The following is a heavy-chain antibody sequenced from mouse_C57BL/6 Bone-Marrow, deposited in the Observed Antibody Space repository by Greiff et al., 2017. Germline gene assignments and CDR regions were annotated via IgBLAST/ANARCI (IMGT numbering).Heavy chain of an antibody. Sequence: QVQLQQSGAELVKPGASVKLSCKASGYTFTSYWMQWVKQRPGQGLEWIGEIDPSDSYTNYNQKFKGKATLTVDTSSSTAYMQLSSLTSEDSAVYYCARLYGSSWYFDVWGTGTTVTVSS. V-gene: IGHV1-50*01. D-gene: IGHD1-1*01. CDR3: ARLYGSSWYFDV. J-gene: IGHJ1*03. CDR1: GYTFTSYW. CDR2: IDPSDSYT.